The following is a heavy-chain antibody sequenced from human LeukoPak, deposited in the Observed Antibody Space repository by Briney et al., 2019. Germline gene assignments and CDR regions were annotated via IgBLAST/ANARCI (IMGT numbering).Heavy chain of an antibody. CDR1: GGSISSLNYY. J-gene: IGHJ5*02. V-gene: IGHV4-39*07. D-gene: IGHD6-19*01. Sequence: SETLSLTCTVSGGSISSLNYYWAWIRQPPGKELEWIGTIYYSGTTYYNPSLKSRVSMLIDTSENQFSLQLTSVTAAETAVYYCASCLYSSGPDWFDPWGQGTLVTVSS. CDR2: IYYSGTT. CDR3: ASCLYSSGPDWFDP.